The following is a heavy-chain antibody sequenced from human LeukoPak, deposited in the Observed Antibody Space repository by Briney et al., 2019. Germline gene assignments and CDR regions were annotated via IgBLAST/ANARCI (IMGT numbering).Heavy chain of an antibody. Sequence: SETLSLTCTVSGGSISSSSYYWGWIRQPPGKGLEWIGSIYYSGSTYYNPSLKSRVTISVDTSKNQFSLKLSSVTAADTAVYYCARDSGTMAVDYWGQGTLVTVSS. J-gene: IGHJ4*02. CDR2: IYYSGST. D-gene: IGHD3-10*01. V-gene: IGHV4-39*07. CDR1: GGSISSSSYY. CDR3: ARDSGTMAVDY.